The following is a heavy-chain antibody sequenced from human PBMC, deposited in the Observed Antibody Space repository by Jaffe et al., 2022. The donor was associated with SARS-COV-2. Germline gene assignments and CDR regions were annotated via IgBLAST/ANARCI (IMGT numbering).Heavy chain of an antibody. CDR2: IWYDGSNK. CDR1: GFTFSSYG. Sequence: QVQLVESGGGVVQPGRSLRLSCAASGFTFSSYGMHWVRQAPGKGLEWVAVIWYDGSNKYYADSVKGRFTISRDNSKNTLYLQMNSLRAEDTAVYYCARDLSDIWSYYYYGMDVWGQGTTVTVSS. V-gene: IGHV3-33*01. D-gene: IGHD3-3*01. J-gene: IGHJ6*02. CDR3: ARDLSDIWSYYYYGMDV.